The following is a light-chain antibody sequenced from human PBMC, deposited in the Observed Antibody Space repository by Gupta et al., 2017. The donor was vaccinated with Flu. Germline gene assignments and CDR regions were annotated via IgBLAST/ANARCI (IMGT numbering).Light chain of an antibody. V-gene: IGLV1-44*01. Sequence: QSVLTQPPSASGTPGQRVTISCSGNSSNIGSNKVNWYHQFPGTAPRLLIYNNNQRPSGVPDRFSGSKSGTSASLAISGLQSEDEADYYCAAWDVSLNGYVFGTGTKVTVL. CDR1: SSNIGSNK. CDR3: AAWDVSLNGYV. J-gene: IGLJ1*01. CDR2: NNN.